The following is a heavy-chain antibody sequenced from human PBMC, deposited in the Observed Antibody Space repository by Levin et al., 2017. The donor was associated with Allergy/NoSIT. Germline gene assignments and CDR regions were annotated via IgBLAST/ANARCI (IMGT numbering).Heavy chain of an antibody. CDR3: ARRYCSGGSCYLYYYYYYGMDV. V-gene: IGHV1-8*01. J-gene: IGHJ6*02. Sequence: ASVKVSCKASGYTFTSYDINWVRQATGQGLEWMGWMNPNSGNTGYAQKFQGRVTMTRNTSISTAYMELSSLRSEDTAVYYCARRYCSGGSCYLYYYYYYGMDVWGQGTTVTVSS. CDR1: GYTFTSYD. D-gene: IGHD2-15*01. CDR2: MNPNSGNT.